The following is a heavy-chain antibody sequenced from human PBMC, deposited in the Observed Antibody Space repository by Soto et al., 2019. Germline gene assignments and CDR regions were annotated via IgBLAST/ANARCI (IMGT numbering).Heavy chain of an antibody. J-gene: IGHJ6*02. D-gene: IGHD3-10*01. Sequence: QVQLQQWGAGLLKPSETLSLGCAVYGESFSGYYWNWIREPPGKGLEWIGEITDSGSANYKPSLASRVTISLDTSKKQFSLRLNSVTAADAAVYYCARRRRGITMVRGTYAMDVWGQGTTVTVSS. CDR3: ARRRRGITMVRGTYAMDV. CDR1: GESFSGYY. CDR2: ITDSGSA. V-gene: IGHV4-34*01.